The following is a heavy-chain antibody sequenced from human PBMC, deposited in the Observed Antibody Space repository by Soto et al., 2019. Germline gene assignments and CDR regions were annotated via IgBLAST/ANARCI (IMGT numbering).Heavy chain of an antibody. D-gene: IGHD3-3*01. V-gene: IGHV3-23*01. Sequence: LRLSWAASGFTFSSYAMSWVRQAPGKGLEWVSAISGSGGSTYYADSVKGRFTISRDNSKNTLYLQMNSLRAEDTAVYYCEGLGGFLKDWGQGTTVTVSS. CDR2: ISGSGGST. J-gene: IGHJ6*02. CDR1: GFTFSSYA. CDR3: EGLGGFLKD.